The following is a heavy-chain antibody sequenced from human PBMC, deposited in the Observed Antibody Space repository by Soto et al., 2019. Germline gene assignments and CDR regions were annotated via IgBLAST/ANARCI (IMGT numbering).Heavy chain of an antibody. CDR3: ARDLGAAGTFVY. CDR2: IYSGGST. Sequence: GGSLRLSCAASGFTVSSNYMSWVRQAPGKGLEWVSVIYSGGSTYYADSVKGRFTISRDNSKNTLYLQMNSLRAEDAAVYYCARDLGAAGTFVYWGQGTLVTVSS. CDR1: GFTVSSNY. D-gene: IGHD6-13*01. J-gene: IGHJ4*02. V-gene: IGHV3-53*01.